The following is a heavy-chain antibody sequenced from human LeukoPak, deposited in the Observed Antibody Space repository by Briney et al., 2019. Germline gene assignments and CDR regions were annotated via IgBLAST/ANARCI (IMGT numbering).Heavy chain of an antibody. CDR1: GGSFIGYY. Sequence: PSETLSLTCAVYGGSFIGYYGSWIRQPPGKGLEWIGEINHSGSTNYNPSLKSRVTISVDTSKNQFSLKLSSVTAADTATYYCARGNGEAARLPYMDVWGQGATVTVSS. CDR2: INHSGST. J-gene: IGHJ6*03. V-gene: IGHV4-34*01. D-gene: IGHD6-6*01. CDR3: ARGNGEAARLPYMDV.